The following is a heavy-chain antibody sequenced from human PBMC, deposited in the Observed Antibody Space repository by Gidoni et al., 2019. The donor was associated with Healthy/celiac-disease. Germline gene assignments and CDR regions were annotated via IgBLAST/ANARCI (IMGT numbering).Heavy chain of an antibody. V-gene: IGHV3-21*01. CDR1: GCTFSSYS. CDR3: AREVILTGYYSGAFDI. D-gene: IGHD3-9*01. J-gene: IGHJ3*02. CDR2: ISSSSSYI. Sequence: EVQLVESGGGLVKPGGSLRLSCAAAGCTFSSYSMNWVRQAPGKGLEWVSSISSSSSYIYYADSVKGRFTISRDNAKNSLYLQMNSLRAEDTAVYYCAREVILTGYYSGAFDIWGQGTMVTVSS.